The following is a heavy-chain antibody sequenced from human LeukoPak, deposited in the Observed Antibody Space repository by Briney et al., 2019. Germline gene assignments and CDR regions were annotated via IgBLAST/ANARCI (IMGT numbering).Heavy chain of an antibody. CDR2: INPSGGGT. J-gene: IGHJ1*01. V-gene: IGHV1-46*01. CDR3: ARSRTSSSWYTVIQH. D-gene: IGHD6-13*01. Sequence: GASVKVSCKASGYTFTRYYMHWVRQAPGQGLDWMGIINPSGGGTSYAQKFQGRVTMTRDTSTSTVYMELSSLRSEDTAVYYCARSRTSSSWYTVIQHWGQGTLVTVSS. CDR1: GYTFTRYY.